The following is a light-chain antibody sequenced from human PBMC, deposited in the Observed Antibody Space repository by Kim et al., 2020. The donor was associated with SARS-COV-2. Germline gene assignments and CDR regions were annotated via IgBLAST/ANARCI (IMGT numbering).Light chain of an antibody. CDR2: EGS. V-gene: IGLV2-23*03. CDR1: SSDVGSYTL. CDR3: CSYAGSSTFVV. Sequence: QSITISCTGTSSDVGSYTLVSWYQQHPGKAPNLMIYEGSKRPSGVSNRFSGSKSGNTAALTISGLQAEDEADYYCCSYAGSSTFVVFGGGTQLTVL. J-gene: IGLJ2*01.